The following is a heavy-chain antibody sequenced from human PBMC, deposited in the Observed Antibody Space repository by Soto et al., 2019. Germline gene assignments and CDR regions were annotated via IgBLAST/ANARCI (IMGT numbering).Heavy chain of an antibody. D-gene: IGHD3-10*01. Sequence: QVPLVQSGAEVKKPGSSVTVSCKDSGGTFSSYAIHWVRQAPGQGLEWMGGIIPMYGPAKYAQRFQGRVTIPADESTATVYLELTSLTSQDTAVYYCARVTSMVRGVIATWFDPWGHGTLVTVSS. J-gene: IGHJ5*02. CDR2: IIPMYGPA. CDR1: GGTFSSYA. CDR3: ARVTSMVRGVIATWFDP. V-gene: IGHV1-69*01.